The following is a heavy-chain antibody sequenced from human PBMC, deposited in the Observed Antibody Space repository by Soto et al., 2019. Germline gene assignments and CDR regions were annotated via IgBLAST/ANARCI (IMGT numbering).Heavy chain of an antibody. V-gene: IGHV3-23*01. Sequence: EVQLLQSGGGLVQPGGSLRLSCTASGFTFSTYAMAWVRQAPGKGLEWISTVSGSGDHTHYADSVKGRSTISRDASKNTLYLQMDSLSVEDTAVYYCAKSGFADLAHWGQGALVTVSS. J-gene: IGHJ1*01. D-gene: IGHD5-12*01. CDR3: AKSGFADLAH. CDR1: GFTFSTYA. CDR2: VSGSGDHT.